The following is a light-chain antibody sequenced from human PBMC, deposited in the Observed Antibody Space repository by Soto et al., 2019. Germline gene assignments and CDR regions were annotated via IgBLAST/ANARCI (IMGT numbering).Light chain of an antibody. J-gene: IGKJ5*01. Sequence: EIVLTQSPATLSLSPGERATLSCRASQSVSSYLAWYQQKPGQAPRLLIYDASNRATGIPARFSGSGSGTDFTLTISSLEPEDFAVYYCQQRSNWPVTFAQGTQLEIK. V-gene: IGKV3-11*01. CDR1: QSVSSY. CDR3: QQRSNWPVT. CDR2: DAS.